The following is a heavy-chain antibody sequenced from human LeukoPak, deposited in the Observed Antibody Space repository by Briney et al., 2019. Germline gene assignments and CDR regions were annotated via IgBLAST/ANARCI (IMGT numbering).Heavy chain of an antibody. V-gene: IGHV1-3*02. CDR3: ARGLRGTIHYNYYYMDV. J-gene: IGHJ6*03. CDR2: SNSGHGNT. CDR1: GYSLSSYS. D-gene: IGHD3-10*01. Sequence: ASVKVSCKASGYSLSSYSMNCVRQAPGQRLEWMGWSNSGHGNTKSSLELQGRLTIIRHTSASTAYMDLSSLRSEDVAVYYCARGLRGTIHYNYYYMDVWGKGTTVTVSS.